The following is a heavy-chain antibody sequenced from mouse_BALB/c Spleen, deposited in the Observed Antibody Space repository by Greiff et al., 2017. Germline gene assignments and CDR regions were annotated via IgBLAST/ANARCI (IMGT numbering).Heavy chain of an antibody. CDR3: ATIYDGYYHY. V-gene: IGHV5-6-5*01. CDR1: GFTFSSYA. CDR2: ISSGGST. D-gene: IGHD2-3*01. J-gene: IGHJ4*01. Sequence: DVKVEESGGGLVKPGGSLKLSCAASGFTFSSYAMSWVRQTPEKRLEWVASISSGGSTYYPDSVKGRFTISRDNARNILYLQMSSLRSEDTAMYYCATIYDGYYHYWGQGTSVTVSS.